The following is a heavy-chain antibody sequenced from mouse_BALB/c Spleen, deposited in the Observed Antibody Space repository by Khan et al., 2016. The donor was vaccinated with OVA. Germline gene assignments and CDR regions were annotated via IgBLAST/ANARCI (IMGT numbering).Heavy chain of an antibody. V-gene: IGHV2-3*01. J-gene: IGHJ1*01. Sequence: QVQLKESGPGLVAPSQSLSITCTVSGFSLTTYGVNWVRQPPGKGLEWLGVIWGDGSTNYHSALISRLTISKDDSRSQVVLKLNSLQTDDTATYYCAKSKVWYFDVWGAGTTVTVSS. CDR1: GFSLTTYG. CDR2: IWGDGST. CDR3: AKSKVWYFDV.